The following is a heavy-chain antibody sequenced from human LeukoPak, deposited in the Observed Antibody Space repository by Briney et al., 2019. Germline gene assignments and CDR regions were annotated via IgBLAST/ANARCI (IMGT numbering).Heavy chain of an antibody. CDR2: ISQNRDS. Sequence: SETLSLTCGVSGGPLSFYYWSWIRQSPGKGLEWIAEISQNRDSKYNMSLKSRVTISLDKSKNQVSLKLNSVTAADTAVYYCARALGAFDIWGQGTMVTVSS. V-gene: IGHV4-34*01. CDR1: GGPLSFYY. CDR3: ARALGAFDI. J-gene: IGHJ3*02.